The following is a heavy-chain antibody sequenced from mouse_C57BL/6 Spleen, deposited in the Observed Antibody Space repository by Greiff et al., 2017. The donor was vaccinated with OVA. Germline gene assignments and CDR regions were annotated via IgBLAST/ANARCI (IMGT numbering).Heavy chain of an antibody. CDR1: GFTFSSYG. Sequence: EVQLVESGGDLVKPGGSLKLSCAASGFTFSSYGMSWVRQTPDKRLEWVATISSGGRYNYYPDSVKGRFTISSDNAKNTLYLQMSSLKSEDTAMYYCARSPEGYFDYWGQGTTLTVSS. V-gene: IGHV5-6*01. CDR3: ARSPEGYFDY. CDR2: ISSGGRYN. J-gene: IGHJ2*01.